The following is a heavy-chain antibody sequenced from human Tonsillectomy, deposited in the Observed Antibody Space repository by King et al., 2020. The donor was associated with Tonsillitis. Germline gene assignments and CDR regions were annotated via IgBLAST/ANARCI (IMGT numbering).Heavy chain of an antibody. Sequence: VQLQQWGARLLKPSETLSLTCAVYGGSFSGYYCTWIRQPPGKGLEWSGEINHSGGTNYNPSLKSRVTISVDTSKNQVSLTLNSVTAAATAVYYCARGGGTIFGVIVADSYYYYMDVWGKGTTVTVSS. CDR2: INHSGGT. V-gene: IGHV4-34*01. J-gene: IGHJ6*03. CDR1: GGSFSGYY. CDR3: ARGGGTIFGVIVADSYYYYMDV. D-gene: IGHD3-3*01.